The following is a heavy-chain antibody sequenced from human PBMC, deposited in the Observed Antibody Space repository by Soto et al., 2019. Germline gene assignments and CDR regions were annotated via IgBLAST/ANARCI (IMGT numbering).Heavy chain of an antibody. CDR1: GGSISSYY. J-gene: IGHJ4*02. CDR3: ARVQMATLYFDY. V-gene: IGHV4-59*01. Sequence: SSETLSLTCTVSGGSISSYYWSWVRQPPGKGLEWIGYIYYSGTHNYNPSLKSRLTISVDTSKNQFSLKLNSVTAADTAVYYCARVQMATLYFDYWGQGTLVTVSS. D-gene: IGHD5-12*01. CDR2: IYYSGTH.